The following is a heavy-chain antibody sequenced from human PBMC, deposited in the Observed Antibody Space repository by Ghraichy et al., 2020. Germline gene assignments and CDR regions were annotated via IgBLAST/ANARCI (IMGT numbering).Heavy chain of an antibody. CDR1: RFTFSTYA. Sequence: GGSLRLSCVASRFTFSTYAMSWVRQAPGKGLEWVSTISGSGGGTYSAYDGKGRFTISRHNFKYTLLLQMNSLRAEDTAVYYCAKVASNLQTDDAFDIWGQGKIVTVA. D-gene: IGHD5-24*01. J-gene: IGHJ3*02. CDR3: AKVASNLQTDDAFDI. CDR2: ISGSGGGT. V-gene: IGHV3-23*01.